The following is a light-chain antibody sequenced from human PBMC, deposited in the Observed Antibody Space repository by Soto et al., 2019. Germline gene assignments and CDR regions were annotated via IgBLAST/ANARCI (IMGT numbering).Light chain of an antibody. V-gene: IGLV2-14*01. J-gene: IGLJ1*01. CDR3: SSYTSSSTLV. Sequence: QSVLNQPASVSGSPGQSITIFCTGTSSDVGGYNYVSWYQQHPGKAPKLMIYDVSNRPSGVSNRFSGSKSGNTASLTISGLQAEDEADYYCSSYTSSSTLVFGTGTKVTVL. CDR2: DVS. CDR1: SSDVGGYNY.